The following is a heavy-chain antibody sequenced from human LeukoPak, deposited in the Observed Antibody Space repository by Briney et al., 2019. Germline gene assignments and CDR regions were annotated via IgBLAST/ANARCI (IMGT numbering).Heavy chain of an antibody. J-gene: IGHJ6*04. Sequence: GGPLRLSCAASGFTVSSNYMSWARQAPGKGLEWVSVIYSGGSTYYADSVKGRFTISRDNSKNTLYLQMNSLRAEDTAVYYCAELGITMIRGVWGKGTTVTISS. D-gene: IGHD3-22*01. CDR3: AELGITMIRGV. CDR1: GFTVSSNY. CDR2: IYSGGST. V-gene: IGHV3-66*01.